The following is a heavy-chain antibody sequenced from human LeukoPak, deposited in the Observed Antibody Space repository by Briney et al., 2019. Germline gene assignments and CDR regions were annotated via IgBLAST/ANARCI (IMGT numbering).Heavy chain of an antibody. CDR1: GFVFEDYA. J-gene: IGHJ4*02. CDR2: ITMDGDIT. V-gene: IGHV3-43D*03. D-gene: IGHD3-16*01. CDR3: AKDSTYDYNDYGIDY. Sequence: GGSLRLSCAASGFVFEDYAMHWVRQAPGKGLEWISLITMDGDITYYADSVKGRFTISRDNSKNSLFLQMNSLRHEDTALYYCAKDSTYDYNDYGIDYWGRGTLVTVSS.